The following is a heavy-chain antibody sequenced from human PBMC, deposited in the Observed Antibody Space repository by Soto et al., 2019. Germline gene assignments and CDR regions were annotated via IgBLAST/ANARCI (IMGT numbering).Heavy chain of an antibody. CDR1: GGSVSSGDYY. CDR2: IYYSGST. Sequence: SETLSLTCTVSGGSVSSGDYYWSWIRQPPGKGLERIGYIYYSGSTNYNPSLKSRVSISLDTSKNQFSLRLTSVTAADTAVYYCARIPVDTYMINWFDPWGQGTLVTVSS. D-gene: IGHD5-18*01. CDR3: ARIPVDTYMINWFDP. J-gene: IGHJ5*02. V-gene: IGHV4-61*08.